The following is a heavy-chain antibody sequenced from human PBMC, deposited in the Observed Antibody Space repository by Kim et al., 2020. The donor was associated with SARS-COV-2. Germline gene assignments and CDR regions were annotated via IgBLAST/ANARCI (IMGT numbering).Heavy chain of an antibody. J-gene: IGHJ5*02. CDR2: IYYSGST. CDR1: GGSISSSSYY. Sequence: SETLSLTCTVSGGSISSSSYYWGWIRQPPGKGLEWIGSIYYSGSTYYNPSLKSRVTISVDTSKNQFSLKLSSVTAADTAVYYCARPQRLRSDNWFDPWGQGTLVTVSS. CDR3: ARPQRLRSDNWFDP. D-gene: IGHD4-17*01. V-gene: IGHV4-39*01.